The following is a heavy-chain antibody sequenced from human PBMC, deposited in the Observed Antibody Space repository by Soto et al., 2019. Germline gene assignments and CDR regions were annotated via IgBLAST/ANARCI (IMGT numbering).Heavy chain of an antibody. CDR2: MNPNSGNT. CDR1: GYTFTRYD. J-gene: IGHJ4*02. V-gene: IGHV1-8*01. Sequence: ASLKVSRKASGYTFTRYDINWGRQATGQGLEWMGWMNPNSGNTGYAQKFQGRVTMTRNTSISTAYMELSSLRSEDTAVYYCAVKVDTAMAPDYWGQGTLVTVSS. D-gene: IGHD5-18*01. CDR3: AVKVDTAMAPDY.